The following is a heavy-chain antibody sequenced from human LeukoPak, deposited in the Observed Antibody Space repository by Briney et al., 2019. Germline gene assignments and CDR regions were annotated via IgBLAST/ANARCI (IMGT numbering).Heavy chain of an antibody. V-gene: IGHV4-39*07. D-gene: IGHD1-26*01. CDR2: IYHSGST. Sequence: SQTLSLTCTVSGGSISSGSYYWSWIRQPPGKGLEWIGSIYHSGSTYYSPSLKSRVTISVDTSKNQFSLKLSSVTAADTAVYYCARDAVGATPYYYYMDVWGKGTTVTVSS. J-gene: IGHJ6*03. CDR1: GGSISSGSYY. CDR3: ARDAVGATPYYYYMDV.